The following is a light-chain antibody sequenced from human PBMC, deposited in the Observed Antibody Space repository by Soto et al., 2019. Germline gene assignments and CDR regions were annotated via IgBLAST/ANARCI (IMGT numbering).Light chain of an antibody. CDR2: GNS. J-gene: IGLJ2*01. Sequence: QSVLTQPPSVSGAPGQRVTISCTGSSSNIGAGYDVHWYHQLPGTAPKLLIYGNSNRPSGVPDRFSGSKSGTSASLAITGLQAEEEADYYCQSYDISLSVVFGGGTKLTVL. CDR1: SSNIGAGYD. V-gene: IGLV1-40*01. CDR3: QSYDISLSVV.